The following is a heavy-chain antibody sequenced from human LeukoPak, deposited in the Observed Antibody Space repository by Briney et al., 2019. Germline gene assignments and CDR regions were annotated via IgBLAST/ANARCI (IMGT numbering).Heavy chain of an antibody. V-gene: IGHV2-5*01. CDR1: RFSLTTRGVA. J-gene: IGHJ3*02. CDR3: ARRNIIPDAFDI. CDR2: IYWNDNK. D-gene: IGHD3-3*01. Sequence: SGPTLVKPTQTLTLTCTFSRFSLTTRGVAVGWIRQPPGKALEWVAIIYWNDNKHYSPSLRSRLTITKDTSENQVVLTMTNVDPVDTATYYCARRNIIPDAFDIWGQGTMVSVSS.